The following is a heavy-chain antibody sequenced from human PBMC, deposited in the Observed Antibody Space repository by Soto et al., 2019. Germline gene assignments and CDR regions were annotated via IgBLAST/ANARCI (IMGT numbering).Heavy chain of an antibody. Sequence: PSETLSLTCAISGGSFIVYYWIWMRQSPEKGLEWLGEVNHAGSSNYNPSLRSRVTISVDTSKNQFSLKLSSVTAADTAVYFCARDSTRRGACDIWGQGTMVTVSS. CDR2: VNHAGSS. CDR3: ARDSTRRGACDI. V-gene: IGHV4-34*01. J-gene: IGHJ3*02. D-gene: IGHD4-4*01. CDR1: GGSFIVYY.